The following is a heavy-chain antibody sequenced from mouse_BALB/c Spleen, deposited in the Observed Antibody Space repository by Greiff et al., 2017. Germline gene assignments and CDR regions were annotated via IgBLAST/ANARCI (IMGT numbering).Heavy chain of an antibody. CDR1: GFSLTSYG. J-gene: IGHJ4*01. V-gene: IGHV2-9*02. CDR3: ARDEYGNYPYYAMDY. Sequence: VQLQQSGPGLVAPSQSLSITCTVSGFSLTSYGVHWVRQPPGKGLEWLGVIWAGGSTNYNSALMSRLSISKDNSKSQVFLKMNSLQTDDTAMYYCARDEYGNYPYYAMDYWGQGTSVTVSS. CDR2: IWAGGST. D-gene: IGHD2-10*02.